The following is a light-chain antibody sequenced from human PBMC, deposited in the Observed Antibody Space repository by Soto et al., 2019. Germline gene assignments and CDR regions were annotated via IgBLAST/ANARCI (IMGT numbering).Light chain of an antibody. CDR2: DVS. CDR3: SSYTSSSTLEV. J-gene: IGLJ1*01. V-gene: IGLV2-14*01. CDR1: SSDVGGYNY. Sequence: QSALTQPASVSGSPGQSITISCTGTSSDVGGYNYVSWYQQHPGKAPKLMIYDVSNWPSGVSNRFSGSKSGNTASLTISGLQAEVEADYYCSSYTSSSTLEVFGTGTKVTVL.